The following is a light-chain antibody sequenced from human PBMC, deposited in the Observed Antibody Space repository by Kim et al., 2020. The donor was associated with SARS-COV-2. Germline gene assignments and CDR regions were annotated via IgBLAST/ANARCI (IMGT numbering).Light chain of an antibody. CDR3: QQYDNLPPLT. CDR2: DAS. Sequence: DIQMTQSSSSLSASVGDRVTITCQASQDISNYLNWYQQKPGKAPKLLIYDASNLETGVPSSFSGSGSGTDFIFTISSLQPEDIATYYCQQYDNLPPLTFGGGTKVDIK. CDR1: QDISNY. V-gene: IGKV1-33*01. J-gene: IGKJ4*01.